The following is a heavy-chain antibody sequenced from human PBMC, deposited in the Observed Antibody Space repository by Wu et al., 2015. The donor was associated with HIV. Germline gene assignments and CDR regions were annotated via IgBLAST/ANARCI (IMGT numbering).Heavy chain of an antibody. CDR1: GYTFTSYD. J-gene: IGHJ4*02. Sequence: QVQLVQSGAEVKKPGASVKVSCKASGYTFTSYDINWVRQATGQGLEWMGWMNPNSGNTGYAQKFQGRVTMTRNTSISTAYMELSSLRSEDTAVYYCARVKIRGSYPEQEMATIWASATWGQGTLVHRLL. V-gene: IGHV1-8*01. D-gene: IGHD5-24*01. CDR3: ARVKIRGSYPEQEMATIWASAT. CDR2: MNPNSGNT.